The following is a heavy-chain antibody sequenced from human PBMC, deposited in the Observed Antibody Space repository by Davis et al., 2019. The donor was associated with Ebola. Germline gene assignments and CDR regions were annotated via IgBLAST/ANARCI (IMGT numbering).Heavy chain of an antibody. V-gene: IGHV3-23*01. J-gene: IGHJ4*02. D-gene: IGHD3-16*01. CDR3: AKDQHDYGDY. CDR2: ISGSGGST. Sequence: GESLKISCAASGFTFSSYAMSWVRQAPGKGLEWVSAISGSGGSTYYADSVKGRFTISRDNSKNTLYLQMNSLRAEDTAVYYCAKDQHDYGDYWGQGTLVTVSS. CDR1: GFTFSSYA.